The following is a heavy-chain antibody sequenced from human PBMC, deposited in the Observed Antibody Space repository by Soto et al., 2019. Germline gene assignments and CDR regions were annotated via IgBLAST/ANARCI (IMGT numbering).Heavy chain of an antibody. CDR2: ISYDGSNE. Sequence: QVQVGETGGAVVQPARPLSLSCAASGFTFSTCALHWVRQAPGKGLEWVAVISYDGSNEYYVDSVKGRFTISRDNSKNTLYLQMNSLREEDTAVYYCARGSAGHYNSGTLLDWGQGTLVTVSS. CDR3: ARGSAGHYNSGTLLD. V-gene: IGHV3-30-3*01. D-gene: IGHD3-10*01. J-gene: IGHJ4*02. CDR1: GFTFSTCA.